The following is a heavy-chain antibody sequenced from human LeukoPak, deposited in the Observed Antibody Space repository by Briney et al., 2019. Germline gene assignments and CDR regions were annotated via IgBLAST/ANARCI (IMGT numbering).Heavy chain of an antibody. CDR1: GGSISSYY. J-gene: IGHJ4*02. Sequence: PSETLSLTCTVSGGSISSYYCNWFRQPPGKGLEWIGYIYNSVTTNYNPSLKSRVTISVDMSKNQFSLRLSSVTATGTAVYYCVTGGGWLPDYWGQGTLVTVSS. D-gene: IGHD3-22*01. V-gene: IGHV4-59*01. CDR2: IYNSVTT. CDR3: VTGGGWLPDY.